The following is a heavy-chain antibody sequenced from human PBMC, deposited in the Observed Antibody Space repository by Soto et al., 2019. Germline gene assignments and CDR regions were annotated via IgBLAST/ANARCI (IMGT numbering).Heavy chain of an antibody. D-gene: IGHD4-17*01. CDR2: IYYSGST. Sequence: PSETLSLTCTVSGGSVSSGSYYWSWIRQPPGKGLEWIGYIYYSGSTNYNPSLKSRVTISVDTSKNQFSLKLSSVTAADTAVYYCARPTVTTYPPYYYYGMDVWGQGTTVTVSS. CDR1: GGSVSSGSYY. J-gene: IGHJ6*02. CDR3: ARPTVTTYPPYYYYGMDV. V-gene: IGHV4-61*01.